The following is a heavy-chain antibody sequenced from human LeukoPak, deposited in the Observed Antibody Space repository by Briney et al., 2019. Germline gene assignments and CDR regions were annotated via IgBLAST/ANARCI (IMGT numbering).Heavy chain of an antibody. Sequence: GESLKISCKVSGYTFTNYWIGWVRQMPGKGLEYMGIIYPRDSDTRYGPSFEGQVTISADKSISTAYLQWSSLKASDTAMYFCARKFCSSTTCYVAFDMWGQGTMVTVSS. CDR3: ARKFCSSTTCYVAFDM. D-gene: IGHD2-2*01. J-gene: IGHJ3*02. V-gene: IGHV5-51*01. CDR1: GYTFTNYW. CDR2: IYPRDSDT.